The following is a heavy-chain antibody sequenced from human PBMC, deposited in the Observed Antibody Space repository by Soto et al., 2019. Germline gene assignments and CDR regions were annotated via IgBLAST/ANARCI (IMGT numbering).Heavy chain of an antibody. CDR2: IIPIFGTA. CDR3: ATLIAVAGSYYFDY. CDR1: GGTFSSYA. J-gene: IGHJ4*02. Sequence: GASVKVSCKASGGTFSSYAISWVRQAPGQGLEWMGGIIPIFGTANYAQKFQGRVTITADESTSTAYMELSSLRSEDTAVYYCATLIAVAGSYYFDYWGQGTLVTVSP. V-gene: IGHV1-69*13. D-gene: IGHD6-19*01.